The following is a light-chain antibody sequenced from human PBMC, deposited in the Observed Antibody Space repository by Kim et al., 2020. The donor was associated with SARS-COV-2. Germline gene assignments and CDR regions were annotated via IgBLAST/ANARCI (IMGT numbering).Light chain of an antibody. CDR3: EAWDDSLTSWV. Sequence: QSVLTQPPSASGTPGQRVTISCSGTSSNVGSNFVYWYQQVPGTAPKLLIYTDNQRPSGVPDRFSGSKSGTSASLAISGLRSADEADYYCEAWDDSLTSWVFGGGTQLTVL. V-gene: IGLV1-47*01. CDR1: SSNVGSNF. CDR2: TDN. J-gene: IGLJ3*02.